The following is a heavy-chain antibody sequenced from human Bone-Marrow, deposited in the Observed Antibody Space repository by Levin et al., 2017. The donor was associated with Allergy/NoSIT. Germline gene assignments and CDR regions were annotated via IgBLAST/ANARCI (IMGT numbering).Heavy chain of an antibody. CDR3: ARESHSGSYHSFDY. CDR2: ISRTGTPI. D-gene: IGHD1-26*01. Sequence: LSLTCAASGFPFSTSDMNWVRQAPGKGLEWVSYISRTGTPIYYTDPVKGRFTISRDNAKNSVYLQMNSLTDADTAIYYCARESHSGSYHSFDYWGLGTLVTVSS. J-gene: IGHJ4*02. CDR1: GFPFSTSD. V-gene: IGHV3-48*03.